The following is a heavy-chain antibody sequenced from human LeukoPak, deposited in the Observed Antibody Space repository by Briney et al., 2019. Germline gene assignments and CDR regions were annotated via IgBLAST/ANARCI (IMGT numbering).Heavy chain of an antibody. CDR2: MNPNSGNT. CDR1: GYTFTSYY. CDR3: ARAVQLERRALGY. D-gene: IGHD1-1*01. J-gene: IGHJ4*02. Sequence: ASVKVSCKASGYTFTSYYINWVRQATGQGLEWMGWMNPNSGNTGYAQKFQGRVTITRNTSISTAYMELSSLRSEDTAVYYCARAVQLERRALGYWGQGTLVTVSS. V-gene: IGHV1-8*03.